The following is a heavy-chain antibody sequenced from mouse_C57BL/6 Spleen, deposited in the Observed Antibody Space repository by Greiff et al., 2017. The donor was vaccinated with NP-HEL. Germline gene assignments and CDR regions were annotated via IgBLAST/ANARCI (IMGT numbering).Heavy chain of an antibody. Sequence: EVQRVESGGGLVKPGGSLKLSCAASGFTFSDYGMHWVRQAPEKGLEWVAYISSGSSTIYYADTVKGRFTIPRDNAKNTLFLQMTSLRSEDTAMYYCARGLRRDYYAMDYWGQGTSVTVSS. D-gene: IGHD2-4*01. CDR1: GFTFSDYG. V-gene: IGHV5-17*01. CDR3: ARGLRRDYYAMDY. CDR2: ISSGSSTI. J-gene: IGHJ4*01.